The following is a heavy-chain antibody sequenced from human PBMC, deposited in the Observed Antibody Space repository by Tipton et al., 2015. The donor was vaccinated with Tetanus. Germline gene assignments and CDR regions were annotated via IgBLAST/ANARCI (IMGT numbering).Heavy chain of an antibody. CDR1: GYSFGIYW. V-gene: IGHV5-51*01. CDR3: ARRLGPVTGDYIWYFEL. CDR2: IYPGDSDT. J-gene: IGHJ2*01. Sequence: QLVQSGAEVKKPGESLKISCKGSGYSFGIYWLAWVRQMPGKGLEWMGIIYPGDSDTRYSPSFEGQVTISVDKSIATAYLQWSSLKASDTAMYYCARRLGPVTGDYIWYFELWGRGTQVTVSS. D-gene: IGHD7-27*01.